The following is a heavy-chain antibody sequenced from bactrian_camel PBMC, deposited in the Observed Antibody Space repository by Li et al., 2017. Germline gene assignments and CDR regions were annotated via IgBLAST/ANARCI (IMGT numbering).Heavy chain of an antibody. CDR3: WAIGLGN. CDR1: GFTFGNNW. V-gene: IGHV3S36*01. Sequence: VQLVESGGDLVHTGGSVRLSCAASGFTFGNNWMCWVRQAPGKGLEWVSFIQSVGGTTTYADSVQGRFTISRDNAKNTVYLQMNNLRSEDTAVYYCWAIGLGNLGQGTQVTVS. D-gene: IGHD1*01. J-gene: IGHJ4*01. CDR2: IQSVGGTT.